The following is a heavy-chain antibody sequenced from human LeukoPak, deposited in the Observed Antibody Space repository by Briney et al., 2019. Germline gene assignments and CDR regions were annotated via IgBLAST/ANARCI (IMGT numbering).Heavy chain of an antibody. CDR1: GYTFTSYA. CDR2: IIPIFGTA. V-gene: IGHV1-69*13. CDR3: ARSCSGGSCYSAFDY. J-gene: IGHJ4*02. D-gene: IGHD2-15*01. Sequence: GASVKVSCKASGYTFTSYAISWVRQAPGQGLEWMGGIIPIFGTANYAQKFQGRVTITADESTSTAYMELSSLRSEDTAVYYCARSCSGGSCYSAFDYWGQGTLVTVSS.